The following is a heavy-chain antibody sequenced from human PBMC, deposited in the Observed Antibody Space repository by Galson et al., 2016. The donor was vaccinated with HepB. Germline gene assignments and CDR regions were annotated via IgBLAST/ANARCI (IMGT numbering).Heavy chain of an antibody. Sequence: SLRLSCAVSGFSISSYAMSWVRQAPGKGLEWVSAFSGSAARTYYADSVKGRFTISRDSYKNTLYLQMNSLRAEDTAVYYCVKSQTQMGASFIVDYWGQGTLVTVSS. D-gene: IGHD1-26*01. CDR3: VKSQTQMGASFIVDY. CDR1: GFSISSYA. V-gene: IGHV3-23*01. CDR2: FSGSAART. J-gene: IGHJ4*02.